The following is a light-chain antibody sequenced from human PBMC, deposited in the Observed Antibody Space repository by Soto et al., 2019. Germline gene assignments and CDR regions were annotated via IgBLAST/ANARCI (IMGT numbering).Light chain of an antibody. CDR3: CSYAGSSTYV. Sequence: QSVLTQPASVSGSPGQSITISCTGTSSDVGSYIFVSWFQQHPGKAPKLMIYEGSKRPSGVSNRFSGSKSGNTASLTISGLQAEDEADYYCCSYAGSSTYVFGTGTKV. CDR2: EGS. J-gene: IGLJ1*01. CDR1: SSDVGSYIF. V-gene: IGLV2-23*01.